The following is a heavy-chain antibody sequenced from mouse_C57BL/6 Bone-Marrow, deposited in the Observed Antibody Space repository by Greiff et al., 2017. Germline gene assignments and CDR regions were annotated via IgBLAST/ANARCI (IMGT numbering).Heavy chain of an antibody. V-gene: IGHV1-64*01. CDR2: IHPNSGST. CDR3: AKITTVVATGSDY. D-gene: IGHD1-1*01. CDR1: GYTFTSYW. Sequence: QVQLQQPGAELVKPGASVKLSCKASGYTFTSYWMHWVKQRPGQGLVWIGMIHPNSGSTNYNEKFKSKATLTVDKSSSTAYMQLSSLTSEDSAVYYCAKITTVVATGSDYWGQGTTLTVSS. J-gene: IGHJ2*01.